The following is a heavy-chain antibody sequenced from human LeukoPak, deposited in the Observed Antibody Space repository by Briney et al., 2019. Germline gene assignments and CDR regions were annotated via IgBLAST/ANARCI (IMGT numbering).Heavy chain of an antibody. D-gene: IGHD4-17*01. CDR3: VRGGRVTTVINY. J-gene: IGHJ4*02. V-gene: IGHV3-11*03. Sequence: GGSLRLSCAASGFTFSDYYMSWIRQAPGKGLEGVSDISSSSSYTNYADSVKGRFTISRDNAKNSLYLQMNSLRAEDTAVYYCVRGGRVTTVINYWGQGTLVTVSS. CDR1: GFTFSDYY. CDR2: ISSSSSYT.